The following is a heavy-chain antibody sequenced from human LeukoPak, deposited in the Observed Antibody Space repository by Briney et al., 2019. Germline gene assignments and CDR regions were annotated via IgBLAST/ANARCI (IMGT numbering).Heavy chain of an antibody. Sequence: ASVKVSCKASGGTFTSYYMHWVRQAPGQGLEWMGIINPSGGSTSYAQKFQGRVTMTRDTSTSTVYMELSSLRSEDTAVYYCARSPPYGSSGYYLWGGDWFDPWGQGTLVTVSS. CDR1: GGTFTSYY. CDR3: ARSPPYGSSGYYLWGGDWFDP. CDR2: INPSGGST. V-gene: IGHV1-46*01. D-gene: IGHD3-22*01. J-gene: IGHJ5*02.